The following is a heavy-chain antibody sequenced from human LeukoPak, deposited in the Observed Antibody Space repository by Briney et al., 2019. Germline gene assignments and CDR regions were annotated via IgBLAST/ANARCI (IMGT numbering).Heavy chain of an antibody. D-gene: IGHD3-22*01. CDR1: GFTFSSYW. Sequence: GGSLRLSCAASGFTFSSYWMHWVRQAPGKGLVWDSRINSDGSSTSYADSVKGRFTISRDNAKNTLYLQMNSLRAEDTAVYYCARDHPMIVVVITSCYFDYWGQGTLVTVSS. V-gene: IGHV3-74*01. CDR2: INSDGSST. CDR3: ARDHPMIVVVITSCYFDY. J-gene: IGHJ4*02.